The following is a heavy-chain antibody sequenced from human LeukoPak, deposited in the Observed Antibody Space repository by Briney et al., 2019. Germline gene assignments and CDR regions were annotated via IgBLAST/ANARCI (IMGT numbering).Heavy chain of an antibody. CDR2: IYYSGST. D-gene: IGHD3-10*01. J-gene: IGHJ5*02. CDR3: ARSGVFRGLDP. CDR1: GGSISSYY. Sequence: SETLSLTCTVSGGSISSYYWSWIRQPPGKGLELVGYIYYSGSTTYNPSLKSRVTISVDTSKNQFSLKLSSVTAADTAVYYCARSGVFRGLDPWGQGTLVTVSS. V-gene: IGHV4-59*01.